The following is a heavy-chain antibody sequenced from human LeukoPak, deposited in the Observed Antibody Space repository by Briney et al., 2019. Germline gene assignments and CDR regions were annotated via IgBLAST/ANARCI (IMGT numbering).Heavy chain of an antibody. CDR3: ARDRSPLSENWFDP. Sequence: SETLSLTCTVSGGSISSYYWSWLRQPPGKGLEWIGYIYYSGSTNYNPSLKSRVTISVDTSKNQFSLKLSSVTAADTAVYYCARDRSPLSENWFDPWGQGTLVTVSS. V-gene: IGHV4-59*01. D-gene: IGHD1-14*01. CDR2: IYYSGST. CDR1: GGSISSYY. J-gene: IGHJ5*02.